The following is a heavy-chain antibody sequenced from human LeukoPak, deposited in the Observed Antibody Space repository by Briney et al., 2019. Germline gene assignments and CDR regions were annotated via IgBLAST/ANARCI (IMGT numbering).Heavy chain of an antibody. CDR3: ARSLSDFYPNWFDP. V-gene: IGHV1-3*03. CDR1: GYTFTSSA. Sequence: GASVKVSCKASGYTFTSSAMSWVRQAPGQRLEWMGWINAGSGNTKYSQEFQGRVTISRDTSASTVYMELSSLRSEDMAVYYCARSLSDFYPNWFDPWGQGALVTVSS. J-gene: IGHJ5*02. D-gene: IGHD2-21*01. CDR2: INAGSGNT.